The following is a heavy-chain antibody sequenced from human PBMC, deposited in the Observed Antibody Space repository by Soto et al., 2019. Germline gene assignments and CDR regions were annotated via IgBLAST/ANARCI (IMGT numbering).Heavy chain of an antibody. CDR2: INAGNGNT. J-gene: IGHJ6*02. Sequence: GGLVKVSCKASGYTFTSYAMHWVRQAPGQRLEWMGWINAGNGNTKYSQKFQGRVTITRDTSASTAYMELSSLRSEDTAVYYCARTENSIAVAGRPYYYYGMDVWGQGTTVTVSS. V-gene: IGHV1-3*01. D-gene: IGHD6-19*01. CDR3: ARTENSIAVAGRPYYYYGMDV. CDR1: GYTFTSYA.